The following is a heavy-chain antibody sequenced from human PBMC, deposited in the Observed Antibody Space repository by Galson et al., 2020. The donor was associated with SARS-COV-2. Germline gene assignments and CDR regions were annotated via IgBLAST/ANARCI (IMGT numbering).Heavy chain of an antibody. V-gene: IGHV4-59*08. CDR2: IYYRGST. D-gene: IGHD6-6*01. Sequence: SDTLSLTCTVSGGSIISYYWSWIRQPPGKGLEWLGYIYYRGSTKYNPTLKSRVTISADTSKNQVSLRLPSVTAADTAVYYCARQVEYSTSSGLTGYYYGMDVWGQGTAVTVSS. CDR1: GGSIISYY. CDR3: ARQVEYSTSSGLTGYYYGMDV. J-gene: IGHJ6*02.